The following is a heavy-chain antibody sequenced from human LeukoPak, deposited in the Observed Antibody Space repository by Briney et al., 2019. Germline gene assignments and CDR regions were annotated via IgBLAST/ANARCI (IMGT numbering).Heavy chain of an antibody. V-gene: IGHV4-34*01. CDR3: ASFHPYLWFDP. CDR2: INHSGST. J-gene: IGHJ5*02. CDR1: GGSFSGYY. Sequence: SETLSLTCAVYGGSFSGYYWSWIRQPPGKGLEWIGEINHSGSTNYNPSLKSRFTISVDTSKNQFSLKLSSVTAADTAVYYCASFHPYLWFDPWGQGTLVTVSS.